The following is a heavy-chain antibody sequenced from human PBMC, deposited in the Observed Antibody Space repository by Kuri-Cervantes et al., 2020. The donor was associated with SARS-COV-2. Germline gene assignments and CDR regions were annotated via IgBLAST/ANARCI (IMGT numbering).Heavy chain of an antibody. CDR2: IWYDGSNK. D-gene: IGHD6-19*01. CDR1: GFTLSSYG. CDR3: ARDPDSSGWFDY. J-gene: IGHJ4*02. V-gene: IGHV3-33*01. Sequence: GGSLRLSCAASGFTLSSYGMHWVRQAPGKGLEWVAVIWYDGSNKYYSDSVKGRFTISRDNSKNTLYLQMNSLRAEDTAVYYCARDPDSSGWFDYWGQGTLVTVSS.